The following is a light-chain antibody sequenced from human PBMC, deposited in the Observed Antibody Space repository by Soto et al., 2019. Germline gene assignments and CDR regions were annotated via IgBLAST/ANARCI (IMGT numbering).Light chain of an antibody. Sequence: EIVLTQSPATLSLSPGERATLSCRSSQSVSSYLAWYQQQPGQAPRLLISDASNRATGIPARFSGSGSGTDFTLPISSLGPGDFAVYYCQQRSNWPAWTVGQGNKVELK. CDR3: QQRSNWPAWT. CDR1: QSVSSY. CDR2: DAS. V-gene: IGKV3-11*01. J-gene: IGKJ1*01.